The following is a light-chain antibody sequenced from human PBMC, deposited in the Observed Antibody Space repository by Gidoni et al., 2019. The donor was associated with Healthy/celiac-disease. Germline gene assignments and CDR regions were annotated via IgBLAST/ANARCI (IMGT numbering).Light chain of an antibody. CDR3: QQYDTLPT. Sequence: DIQMTQSPSSLSASVGDRVTITCQASQDISNYLNWYQQKPGKAPKLLIYDASNLETGVPSRFSGSGSGTDFTFTISSLQPEDIATYYCQQYDTLPTFXGXTKVEIK. CDR1: QDISNY. V-gene: IGKV1-33*01. J-gene: IGKJ4*01. CDR2: DAS.